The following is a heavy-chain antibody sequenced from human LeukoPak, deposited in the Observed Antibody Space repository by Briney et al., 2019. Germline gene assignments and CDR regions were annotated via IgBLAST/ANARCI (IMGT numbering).Heavy chain of an antibody. D-gene: IGHD1-7*01. J-gene: IGHJ4*02. CDR1: GDTFTSYG. CDR2: ISAYNGNT. V-gene: IGHV1-18*01. CDR3: ARYPRGIIGTTVDY. Sequence: ASVKVSCKASGDTFTSYGISWVRQAPGQGLEWMGWISAYNGNTNYAQKLQGRVTMTTDTSTSTAHMELRSLRSDDTAVYYCARYPRGIIGTTVDYWGQGTLVTVSS.